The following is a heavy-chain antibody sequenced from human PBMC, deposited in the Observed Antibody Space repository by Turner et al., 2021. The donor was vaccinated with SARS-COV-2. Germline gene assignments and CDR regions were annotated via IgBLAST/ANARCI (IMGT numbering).Heavy chain of an antibody. V-gene: IGHV3-30*18. D-gene: IGHD3-22*01. CDR1: GFTFSSYG. J-gene: IGHJ3*02. CDR2: ISYYGSNK. CDR3: AKIRVTSGYTPDPLAFDM. Sequence: QVQLLESGGGVFQPGRSLRLSCSASGFTFSSYGLHWVRQAPGKGLGWVAVISYYGSNKYYADSVKGRFTISRDNSKNTLYLQMNSLRPEDTAVYYCAKIRVTSGYTPDPLAFDMWGQGTMVTVSS.